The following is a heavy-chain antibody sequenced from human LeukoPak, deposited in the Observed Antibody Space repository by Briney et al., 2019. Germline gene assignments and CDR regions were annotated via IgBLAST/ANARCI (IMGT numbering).Heavy chain of an antibody. Sequence: GGSLRLSCSASGFTFSSYDMTWVRQAPGKGLEYLSGISSSAAKTYYPDSVKGRFTISRDNSKNTVYLEINSLRVEDTAVYYCAKGLSYYFDHWGQGTLVTVSS. CDR3: AKGLSYYFDH. CDR2: ISSSAAKT. J-gene: IGHJ4*02. D-gene: IGHD1-1*01. CDR1: GFTFSSYD. V-gene: IGHV3-23*01.